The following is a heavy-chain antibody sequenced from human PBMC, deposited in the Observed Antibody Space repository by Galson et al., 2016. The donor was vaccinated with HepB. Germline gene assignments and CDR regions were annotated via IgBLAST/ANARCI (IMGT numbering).Heavy chain of an antibody. CDR3: AHNPYYYGMDV. V-gene: IGHV2-5*02. J-gene: IGHJ6*02. CDR2: IYWDDDK. CDR1: GFSLSTSGVG. Sequence: PALVKPTQTLTLTCTFSGFSLSTSGVGVGWIRQPPGKALEWLALIYWDDDKRYSPSLKSRLTITKDTSKNRVVLTMTNMDPVDTATYHCAHNPYYYGMDVWGQGTTVTVSS.